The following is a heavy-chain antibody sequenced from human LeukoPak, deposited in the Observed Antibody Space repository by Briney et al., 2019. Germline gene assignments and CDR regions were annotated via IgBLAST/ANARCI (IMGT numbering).Heavy chain of an antibody. CDR3: AKEGHGSSLDY. J-gene: IGHJ4*02. CDR2: ISYDGSNK. V-gene: IGHV3-30*18. Sequence: AGGSLRLSCAASGFTFSSYGMHWVRQAPGKGLEWVAFISYDGSNKYYADSVKGRFTISRDNSKNTLYLQMNSLRAEDTAVYYCAKEGHGSSLDYWGQGTLVTVSS. D-gene: IGHD6-13*01. CDR1: GFTFSSYG.